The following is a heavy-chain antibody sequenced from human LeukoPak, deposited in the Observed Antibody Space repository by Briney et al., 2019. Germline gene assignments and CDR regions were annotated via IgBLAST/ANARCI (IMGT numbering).Heavy chain of an antibody. Sequence: TPSETLSLTCAVYGGSFSGYYWSWIRQPPGKGLEWIGEINHSGSTNYNPSLKSRVTISVDTSKNQFSLKLSSVTAADTAVYYCARKYYYDSSGYFDYWGQGTLVTVSS. CDR2: INHSGST. J-gene: IGHJ4*02. D-gene: IGHD3-22*01. CDR1: GGSFSGYY. CDR3: ARKYYYDSSGYFDY. V-gene: IGHV4-34*01.